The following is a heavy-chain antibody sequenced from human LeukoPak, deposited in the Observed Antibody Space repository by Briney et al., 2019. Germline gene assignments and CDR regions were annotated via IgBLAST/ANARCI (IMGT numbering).Heavy chain of an antibody. D-gene: IGHD3-3*01. Sequence: GGSLRLSCAPSGFTFSRHGMHWVRQAPGKGLEWVAIISNDGSRKYYAHSVEGRFTISRDNSKNTLYLQMDSLRAEDTAVYYCARDRAWNYFDYWGQGTLVTVFS. V-gene: IGHV3-30*03. CDR2: ISNDGSRK. J-gene: IGHJ4*02. CDR3: ARDRAWNYFDY. CDR1: GFTFSRHG.